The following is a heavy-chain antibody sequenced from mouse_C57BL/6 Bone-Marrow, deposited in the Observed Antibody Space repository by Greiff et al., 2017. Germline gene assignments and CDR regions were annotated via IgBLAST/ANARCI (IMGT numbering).Heavy chain of an antibody. Sequence: QVQLQQPGAELVKPGASVKMSCKASGYTFTSSWITWVKQRPGQGLEWIGDIYPGSGSTNYNEKFKGKATLTVDTSSSTAYMQLSSLTSEDSAVYYCARLGDGYYVPWFAYWGQGTLVTVAA. CDR3: ARLGDGYYVPWFAY. J-gene: IGHJ3*01. D-gene: IGHD2-3*01. CDR2: IYPGSGST. V-gene: IGHV1-55*01. CDR1: GYTFTSSW.